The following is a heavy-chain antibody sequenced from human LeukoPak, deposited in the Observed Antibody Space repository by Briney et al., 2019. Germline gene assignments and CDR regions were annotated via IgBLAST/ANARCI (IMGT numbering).Heavy chain of an antibody. J-gene: IGHJ4*02. CDR2: INQGGSDK. V-gene: IGHV3-7*01. D-gene: IGHD1-14*01. CDR1: GFTFSGHW. Sequence: SGGSLRLSCAASGFTFSGHWMSWARQAPGKGLEWVANINQGGSDKYYVDSVKGRFTISRDNANNLLYLKMNSLRGEDTAVYYCTRDRSRAEDDWGQGTLVTVSS. CDR3: TRDRSRAEDD.